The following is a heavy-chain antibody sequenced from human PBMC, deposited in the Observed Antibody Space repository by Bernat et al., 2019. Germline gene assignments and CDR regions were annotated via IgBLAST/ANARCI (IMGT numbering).Heavy chain of an antibody. J-gene: IGHJ6*03. Sequence: QVQLVESGGGVVQPGRSLRLSCAASGFTFSSYGMHWVRQAPGKGLEWVAVISYDGSNKYYVDSVKGRFTISRDNSKNTLYLQMNSLRAEDTAVYYCARSYGSGSYPAYYYFYMDIWGKGTTVTVSS. D-gene: IGHD3-10*01. V-gene: IGHV3-30*03. CDR1: GFTFSSYG. CDR2: ISYDGSNK. CDR3: ARSYGSGSYPAYYYFYMDI.